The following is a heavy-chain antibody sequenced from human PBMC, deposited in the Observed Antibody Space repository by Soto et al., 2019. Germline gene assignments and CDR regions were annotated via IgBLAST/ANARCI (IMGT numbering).Heavy chain of an antibody. D-gene: IGHD2-15*01. CDR3: AHRNVEVVAETTTPFDY. CDR1: GFSLSTGGVG. J-gene: IGHJ4*02. Sequence: QITLKESGPTLVKPTQTLTLTCTFSGFSLSTGGVGVGWIRQPPGKALEWLALIYWDDDKRYSPSLQSRLTVTRASYNQVVLTMANVDPVDTATYFCAHRNVEVVAETTTPFDYWGQGSLVTVSS. V-gene: IGHV2-5*02. CDR2: IYWDDDK.